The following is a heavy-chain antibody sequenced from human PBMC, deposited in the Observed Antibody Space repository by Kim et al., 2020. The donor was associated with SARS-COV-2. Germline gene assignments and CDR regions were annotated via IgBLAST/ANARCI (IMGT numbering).Heavy chain of an antibody. V-gene: IGHV4-38-2*02. J-gene: IGHJ4*02. CDR3: ARDNGSGWRKFAY. CDR2: IYHSGST. D-gene: IGHD6-19*01. CDR1: GYSISSGYY. Sequence: SETLSLTCTVSGYSISSGYYWGWIRQPPGKGLEWIGSIYHSGSTYYNPSLKSRVTISVDTSKNQFSLKLSSVTAADTAVYYCARDNGSGWRKFAYWGQGTLVTVSS.